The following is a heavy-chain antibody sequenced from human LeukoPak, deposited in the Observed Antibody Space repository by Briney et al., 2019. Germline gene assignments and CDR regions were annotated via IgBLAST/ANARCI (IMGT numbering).Heavy chain of an antibody. Sequence: SETLSLTCTVSGGSISSSSYYWGWIRQPPGKGLEWIGSIYYSGSTYYNPSLKSRVTISVDTSKNQFSLKLSSVTAADTAVYYCASLPRAAGGYWGQGTLVTVSS. V-gene: IGHV4-39*07. J-gene: IGHJ4*02. D-gene: IGHD6-25*01. CDR2: IYYSGST. CDR1: GGSISSSSYY. CDR3: ASLPRAAGGY.